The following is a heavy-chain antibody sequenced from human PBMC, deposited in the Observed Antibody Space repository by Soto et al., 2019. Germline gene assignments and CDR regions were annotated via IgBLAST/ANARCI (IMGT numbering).Heavy chain of an antibody. J-gene: IGHJ6*02. D-gene: IGHD7-27*01. Sequence: EMQLLESGGGLVQPGGSLRLSCAASGFTFSSFAMSWVRQAPGKGLDWVSAISGSGGSTYSADSVKGRFTISRDNGDNTLSLQMDNLRTEDTATYFCAKGRGEMNWANYYGLDVWGQGTTVTVSS. CDR1: GFTFSSFA. V-gene: IGHV3-23*01. CDR2: ISGSGGST. CDR3: AKGRGEMNWANYYGLDV.